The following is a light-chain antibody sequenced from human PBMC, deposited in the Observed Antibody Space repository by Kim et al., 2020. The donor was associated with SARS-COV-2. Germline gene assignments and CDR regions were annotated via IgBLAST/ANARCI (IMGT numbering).Light chain of an antibody. V-gene: IGLV3-10*01. Sequence: SYELTQPPSVSVSPGQTARITCSGDALPKKYAYWYQQKSGQAPVLVIYGDTKRPSGIPERFSGSSSGTTATLTISGVQVEDEADYYCYSTDSSGNHRVFGGGTQLTVL. J-gene: IGLJ3*02. CDR1: ALPKKY. CDR3: YSTDSSGNHRV. CDR2: GDT.